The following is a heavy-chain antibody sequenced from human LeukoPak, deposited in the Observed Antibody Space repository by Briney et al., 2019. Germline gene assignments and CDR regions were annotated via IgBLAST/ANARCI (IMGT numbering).Heavy chain of an antibody. CDR2: ISSSGSTT. J-gene: IGHJ4*02. CDR1: GFTFSSFA. Sequence: LXLSCVDSGFTFSSFAMSWVRQAPGKGLEWVSTISSSGSTTYYVDSVKGRFTISRDNSRNTLYLQMNSLRGEDTAVYYCARESPAFDYWGQGTLVTVS. CDR3: ARESPAFDY. V-gene: IGHV3-23*01.